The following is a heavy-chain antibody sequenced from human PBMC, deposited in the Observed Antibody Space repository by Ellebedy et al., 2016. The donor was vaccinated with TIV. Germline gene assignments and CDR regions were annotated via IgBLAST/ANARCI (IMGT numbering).Heavy chain of an antibody. J-gene: IGHJ5*02. Sequence: GGSLRLXCAASGFTFSSYWMSWVRQAPGKGLEWVANIKQDGSEKYYVDSVKGRFTISRDNAKNSLYLQMNSLRAEDTAVYYCARDPYYYDSSGYPHWFDPWGQGTLVTVSS. CDR2: IKQDGSEK. CDR3: ARDPYYYDSSGYPHWFDP. D-gene: IGHD3-22*01. V-gene: IGHV3-7*01. CDR1: GFTFSSYW.